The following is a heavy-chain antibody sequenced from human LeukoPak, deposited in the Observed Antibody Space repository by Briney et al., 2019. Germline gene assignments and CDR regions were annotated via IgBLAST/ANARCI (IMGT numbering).Heavy chain of an antibody. Sequence: PGGSLRLSCAASGFTFSSYWMHWVRQAPGKGLVWVSRINSDGSSTSYADSVKGRFTISRDNAKNTLYLQMNSLRAEDTAVYYCARDPGYCSGGSCYNFDYWGQGTLVTVSS. V-gene: IGHV3-74*01. CDR1: GFTFSSYW. D-gene: IGHD2-15*01. CDR2: INSDGSST. J-gene: IGHJ4*02. CDR3: ARDPGYCSGGSCYNFDY.